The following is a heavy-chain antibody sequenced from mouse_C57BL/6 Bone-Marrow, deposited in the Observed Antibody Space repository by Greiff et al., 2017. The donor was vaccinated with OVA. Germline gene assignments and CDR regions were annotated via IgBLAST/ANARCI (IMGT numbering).Heavy chain of an antibody. Sequence: VQLQQSGAELVRPGTSVKMSCKASGYTFTNYWIGWAKQRPGHGLEWIGDIYPGGGYTNYNEKFKGQATLTADKSSSTAYMQFSSLTSEDSAIYYCALTGYYAMDYWGQGTSVTVSS. CDR2: IYPGGGYT. CDR1: GYTFTNYW. J-gene: IGHJ4*01. CDR3: ALTGYYAMDY. V-gene: IGHV1-63*01. D-gene: IGHD4-1*01.